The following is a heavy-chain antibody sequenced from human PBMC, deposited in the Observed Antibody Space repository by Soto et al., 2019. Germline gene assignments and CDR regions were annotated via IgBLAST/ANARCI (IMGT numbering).Heavy chain of an antibody. CDR1: GGSFSDYY. CDR2: INHSGDT. Sequence: QVQLQQWGAGLLKPSETLSLTCAVYGGSFSDYYWSWLRQTPEKGLEWIGEINHSGDTKYNPSLESRVTISGDTSKSQFSLKLNSVTAADTAVYYCARTGGMDVWGQGATVTVSS. CDR3: ARTGGMDV. V-gene: IGHV4-34*01. J-gene: IGHJ6*02.